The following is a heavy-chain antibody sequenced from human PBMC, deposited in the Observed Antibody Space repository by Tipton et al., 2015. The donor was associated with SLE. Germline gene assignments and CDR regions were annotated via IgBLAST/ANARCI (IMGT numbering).Heavy chain of an antibody. D-gene: IGHD3-9*01. J-gene: IGHJ4*02. CDR3: ARTYYDVLTGYSYFDY. CDR1: GGSISSYH. CDR2: IYDSGTT. V-gene: IGHV4-59*01. Sequence: LRLSCTVSGGSISSYHWSWIRQPPGKGLEWIGYIYDSGTTNYNPSLKSRVTISVDTSKNQFSLKMRSVTAADTAVYYCARTYYDVLTGYSYFDYWGQGTLVTVSS.